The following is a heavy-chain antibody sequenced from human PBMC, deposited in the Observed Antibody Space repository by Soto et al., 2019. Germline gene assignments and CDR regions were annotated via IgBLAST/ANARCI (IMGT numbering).Heavy chain of an antibody. CDR2: FDPEDGET. J-gene: IGHJ6*02. Sequence: QVQLVQSGAEVKKPGASVKVSCKVSGYTLTELSMHWVRQAPGKGLEWMGGFDPEDGETIYAQKFQGRVTMTEDTSTDTAYMELSSLRSEDTAVYYCATDLTTSSVGQLYYYGMDVWGQGTTVTVSS. D-gene: IGHD3-22*01. V-gene: IGHV1-24*01. CDR1: GYTLTELS. CDR3: ATDLTTSSVGQLYYYGMDV.